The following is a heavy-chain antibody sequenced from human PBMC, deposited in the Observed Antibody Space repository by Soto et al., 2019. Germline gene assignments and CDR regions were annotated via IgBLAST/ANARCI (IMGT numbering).Heavy chain of an antibody. CDR2: ISSSSSYI. Sequence: PGGSLRLPCAASGFTFSSYSMNWVRQAPGKGLEWVSSISSSSSYIYYADSVKGRFTISRDNAKNSLYLQMNSLRVEDTAVYYCARDRLWFGELLGYYYYGMDVWGQGTTVTVSS. CDR3: ARDRLWFGELLGYYYYGMDV. CDR1: GFTFSSYS. V-gene: IGHV3-21*01. J-gene: IGHJ6*02. D-gene: IGHD3-10*01.